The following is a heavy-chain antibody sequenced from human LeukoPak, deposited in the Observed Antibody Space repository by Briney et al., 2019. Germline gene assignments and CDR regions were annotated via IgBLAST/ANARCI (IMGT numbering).Heavy chain of an antibody. CDR3: AKDVWKGIDVLIDY. V-gene: IGHV3-21*04. J-gene: IGHJ4*02. Sequence: GGSLRLSCAASGFTFSSYSMNWVRQAPGKGLEWVSSISSSSSYIYYADSVKGRFTISRDNAKNSLYLQMNSLRAEDTALYYCAKDVWKGIDVLIDYWGQGTLVTVSS. D-gene: IGHD1-1*01. CDR2: ISSSSSYI. CDR1: GFTFSSYS.